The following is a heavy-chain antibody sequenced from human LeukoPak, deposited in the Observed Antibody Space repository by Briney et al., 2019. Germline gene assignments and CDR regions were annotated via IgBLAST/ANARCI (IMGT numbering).Heavy chain of an antibody. CDR3: AGDTDDYAYMDV. J-gene: IGHJ6*03. V-gene: IGHV4-34*01. Sequence: SEPLSFTCAIYGGSFSGNYWSWIRQPPGKGLEWIGEIDPSGTTNYNPSLKSRVTISGDTSKNQFSLNLTSVTAADTAVYYCAGDTDDYAYMDVWGKGTTVTVSS. CDR2: IDPSGTT. CDR1: GGSFSGNY. D-gene: IGHD4-17*01.